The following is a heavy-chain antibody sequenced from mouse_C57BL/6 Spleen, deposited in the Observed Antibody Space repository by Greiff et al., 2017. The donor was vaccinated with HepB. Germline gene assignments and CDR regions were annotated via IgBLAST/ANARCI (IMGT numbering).Heavy chain of an antibody. J-gene: IGHJ4*01. Sequence: QVQLQQPGAELVMPGASVKLSCKASGYTFTSYWMHWVKQRPGQGLEWIGEIDPSDSYTNYNQKFKGKSTLTVDKSSSTAYMQLSSLTSEDSAVYYCARSGTLLRSMDYWGQGTSVTVSS. D-gene: IGHD1-1*01. CDR2: IDPSDSYT. CDR1: GYTFTSYW. CDR3: ARSGTLLRSMDY. V-gene: IGHV1-69*01.